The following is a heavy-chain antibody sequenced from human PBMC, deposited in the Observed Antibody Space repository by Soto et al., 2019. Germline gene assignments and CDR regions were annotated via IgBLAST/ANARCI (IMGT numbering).Heavy chain of an antibody. V-gene: IGHV3-7*01. J-gene: IGHJ5*02. CDR3: VRGNGWFGP. Sequence: GGSLRLSCAASGFTFSGFWMSWVRQAPGKGLEWVANIKEDCSVKDYVDSVKGRFTNSRDNAKNSVYLQMNSLRVEDTAVYYCVRGNGWFGPWGQGTLVTVSS. CDR1: GFTFSGFW. D-gene: IGHD2-8*01. CDR2: IKEDCSVK.